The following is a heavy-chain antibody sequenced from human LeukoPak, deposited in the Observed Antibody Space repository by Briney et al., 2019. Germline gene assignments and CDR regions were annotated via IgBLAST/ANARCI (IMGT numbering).Heavy chain of an antibody. V-gene: IGHV3-7*01. CDR3: ARGVLLDSTGSFLDF. Sequence: GGSLRLSCAASGFTFSSCCMSWVRQAPGKGLEWVANIKQDGSEKYYVDSVKGRFTISRGNAKNSLYLQMNSLRVEDTAVYYCARGVLLDSTGSFLDFWGQGTLVTVSS. D-gene: IGHD3-22*01. J-gene: IGHJ4*02. CDR2: IKQDGSEK. CDR1: GFTFSSCC.